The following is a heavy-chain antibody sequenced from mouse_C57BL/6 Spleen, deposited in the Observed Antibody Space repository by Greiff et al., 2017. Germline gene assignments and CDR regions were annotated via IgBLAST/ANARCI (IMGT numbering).Heavy chain of an antibody. CDR1: GFHIKDDY. CDR2: IDPENGDT. CDR3: TGGSSPAAY. D-gene: IGHD1-1*01. Sequence: VQLKESGAELVRPGASVKLSCTASGFHIKDDYMHWVKQRPEQGLEWIGGIDPENGDTEYASKFQGKATITADTSTNTAYLQLSSLTSEDTAVYYCTGGSSPAAYWGQGTLVTVSA. V-gene: IGHV14-4*01. J-gene: IGHJ3*01.